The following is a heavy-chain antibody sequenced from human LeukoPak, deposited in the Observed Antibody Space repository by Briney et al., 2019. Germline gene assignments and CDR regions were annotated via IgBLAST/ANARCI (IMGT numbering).Heavy chain of an antibody. Sequence: SESLSLTCSVSGDSISSSSYYWGWIRQPPGTGLEWIGSIFYSGSTYYNPSLKSRVTISVDTSNNQFSLKLSSVTAADTAVYYCARLGSFSGWFDPWGQGTLVTVSS. D-gene: IGHD2-15*01. V-gene: IGHV4-39*07. CDR2: IFYSGST. J-gene: IGHJ5*02. CDR1: GDSISSSSYY. CDR3: ARLGSFSGWFDP.